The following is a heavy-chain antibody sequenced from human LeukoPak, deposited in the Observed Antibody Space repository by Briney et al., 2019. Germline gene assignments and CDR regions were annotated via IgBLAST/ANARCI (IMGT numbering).Heavy chain of an antibody. CDR3: AERTGSYSGY. Sequence: GGSLRLSCAASGFTFSSYAMSWVRQAPGKGLEWVSGISASGGSTYYADSVKGRFTISRDNSKNTLYLQMNSLRAEDTAVYYCAERTGSYSGYWGQGTRSPSPQ. V-gene: IGHV3-23*01. CDR1: GFTFSSYA. CDR2: ISASGGST. D-gene: IGHD1-26*01. J-gene: IGHJ4*02.